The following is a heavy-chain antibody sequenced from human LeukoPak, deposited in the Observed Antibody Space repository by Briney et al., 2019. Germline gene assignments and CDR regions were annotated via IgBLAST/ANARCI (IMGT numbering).Heavy chain of an antibody. J-gene: IGHJ6*03. V-gene: IGHV3-74*03. CDR2: IDNDGHGI. CDR3: ATGGGWVPSFGVVTHIDV. D-gene: IGHD3-3*01. Sequence: GGSLRLSCAASGLTFSGYWMHWVRQGPEKGLELVSRIDNDGHGILYADSVKGRFTTSRDNAKNTLYLQMNSLRFEDTAVYYCATGGGWVPSFGVVTHIDVWGKGTTVTVSS. CDR1: GLTFSGYW.